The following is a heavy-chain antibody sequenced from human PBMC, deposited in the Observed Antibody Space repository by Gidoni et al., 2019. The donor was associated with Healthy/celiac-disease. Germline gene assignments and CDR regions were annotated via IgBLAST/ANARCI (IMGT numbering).Heavy chain of an antibody. D-gene: IGHD7-27*01. Sequence: EVQLVESGGGLVKPGGSLRLSCASSGFTFRNAWMNWVRQAPGKGLEWVGRIKSKTDGGTTDYAAPVKGRFTISRDDSKNTLYLQMNSLKTEDTAVYYCTTPLGITAFDIWGQGTMVTVSS. CDR3: TTPLGITAFDI. CDR2: IKSKTDGGTT. V-gene: IGHV3-15*07. CDR1: GFTFRNAW. J-gene: IGHJ3*02.